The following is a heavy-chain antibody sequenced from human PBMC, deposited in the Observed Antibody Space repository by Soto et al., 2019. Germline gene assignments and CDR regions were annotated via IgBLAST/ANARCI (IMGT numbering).Heavy chain of an antibody. D-gene: IGHD2-2*01. CDR1: GYTFTSYD. Sequence: ASVKVSCKASGYTFTSYDINWVRQATGQGLEWMGWMNPNSGNTGYAQKFQGRVTMTRNTSISTAYMELSSLRSEDTAVYYCARGIGYCSSTSCYVLLSGYYYYYYYMDVWGKGTTVTVSS. CDR2: MNPNSGNT. V-gene: IGHV1-8*01. J-gene: IGHJ6*03. CDR3: ARGIGYCSSTSCYVLLSGYYYYYYYMDV.